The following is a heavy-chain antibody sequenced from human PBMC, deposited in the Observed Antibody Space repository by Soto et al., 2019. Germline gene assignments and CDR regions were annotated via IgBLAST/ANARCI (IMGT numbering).Heavy chain of an antibody. V-gene: IGHV3-72*01. J-gene: IGHJ4*02. Sequence: EVQLVESGGGLVQPGVSLRLSCVIYGLHFSDHYMGWVRQAPGKGLEWVGRIRDRVHSYTTGYAGSVKGRFTISIDDTWNSLSLHMNSLKMDDTAVYYFVRLCSVTGSRDHWGRGNLVTVSS. D-gene: IGHD1-20*01. CDR1: GLHFSDHY. CDR2: IRDRVHSYTT. CDR3: VRLCSVTGSRDH.